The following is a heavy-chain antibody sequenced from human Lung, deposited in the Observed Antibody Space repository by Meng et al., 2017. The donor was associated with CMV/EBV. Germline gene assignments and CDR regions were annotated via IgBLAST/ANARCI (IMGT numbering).Heavy chain of an antibody. V-gene: IGHV4-4*02. CDR1: GVSISSNIR. J-gene: IGHJ4*02. CDR3: VRGKQDAWELLAY. D-gene: IGHD1-26*01. CDR2: IDDSGST. Sequence: QVHLQASGPGLVKPSGTLSLPCGVSGVSISSNIRWTWVRQPPGKGLEWIGDIDDSGSTNYNPSLNSRISISLDKSKNHFSLKVNSVTAADTAVYYCVRGKQDAWELLAYWGQGALVTVSS.